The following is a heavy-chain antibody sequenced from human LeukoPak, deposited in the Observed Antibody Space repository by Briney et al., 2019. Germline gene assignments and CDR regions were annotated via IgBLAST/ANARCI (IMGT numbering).Heavy chain of an antibody. CDR2: IYYSGST. V-gene: IGHV4-39*01. Sequence: KPSETLSLTCTVSGGSISSSSYYWGWIRQPPGKGLEWIGSIYYSGSTYYNPSLKSRVTISVDTSKNQFSLKLSSVTAADTAVYYCARSKNNYYGSGSYSYWGQGTLVTVSS. J-gene: IGHJ4*02. D-gene: IGHD3-10*01. CDR3: ARSKNNYYGSGSYSY. CDR1: GGSISSSSYY.